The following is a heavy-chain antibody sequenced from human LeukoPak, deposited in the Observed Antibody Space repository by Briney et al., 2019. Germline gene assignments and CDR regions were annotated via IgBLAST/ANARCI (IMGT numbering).Heavy chain of an antibody. CDR3: ARDYYDSSGPSSYFQH. Sequence: GGSLRLSCAASGFTVSSNYMSWVRQAPGKGLEWVSVIYSGGSTYYADSVKGRFTISRDNSKNTLYLQMNSLRAEDTAVYYCARDYYDSSGPSSYFQHWGQGTLVTVSS. V-gene: IGHV3-66*01. D-gene: IGHD3-22*01. J-gene: IGHJ1*01. CDR2: IYSGGST. CDR1: GFTVSSNY.